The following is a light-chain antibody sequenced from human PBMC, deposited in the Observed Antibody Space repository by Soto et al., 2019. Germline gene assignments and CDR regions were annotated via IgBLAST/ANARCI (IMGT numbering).Light chain of an antibody. Sequence: QSALTQPASVSGSPGQSITISCTGTSSDVGGYNYVSWYQQHPGKAPKLMIYDVSERPSGVSNRYSGSKSGNTASLTISGLQAEDEADYYCSSYTSSTTVLFGGWTKVTVL. J-gene: IGLJ2*01. V-gene: IGLV2-14*01. CDR2: DVS. CDR3: SSYTSSTTVL. CDR1: SSDVGGYNY.